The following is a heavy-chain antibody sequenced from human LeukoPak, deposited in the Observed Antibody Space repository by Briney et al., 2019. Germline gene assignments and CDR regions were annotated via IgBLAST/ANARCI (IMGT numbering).Heavy chain of an antibody. D-gene: IGHD3-3*01. CDR2: IYYSGST. J-gene: IGHJ4*02. V-gene: IGHV4-59*01. CDR3: ARGRSGGTEGLLGY. Sequence: SETLSLTCTVSGGSISSYYWSWIRQPPGKGLEWIGYIYYSGSTNYNPSLKRRVIISVDTSKNQFSLKLSSVTAADTAVYYCARGRSGGTEGLLGYWGQGTLVTVSS. CDR1: GGSISSYY.